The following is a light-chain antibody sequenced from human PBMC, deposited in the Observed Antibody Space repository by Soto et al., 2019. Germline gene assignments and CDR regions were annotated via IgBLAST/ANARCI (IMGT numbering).Light chain of an antibody. Sequence: DIVMTQSPDSLAVSLGERATIKCTSSQSGLYSSNTKQYLAWYQQKPRQHPKLLIYWASTRESGVPDRFSGRGSGTDVTLTISSLQAEDVAVYYCHQYYSTPRTFGQGNKVEIK. J-gene: IGKJ1*01. CDR3: HQYYSTPRT. V-gene: IGKV4-1*01. CDR1: QSGLYSSNTKQY. CDR2: WAS.